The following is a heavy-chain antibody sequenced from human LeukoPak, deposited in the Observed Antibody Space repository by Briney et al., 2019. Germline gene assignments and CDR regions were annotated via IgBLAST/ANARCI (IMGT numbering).Heavy chain of an antibody. CDR1: GFTFSSYA. Sequence: GGSLRLSCAASGFTFSSYAMHWVRQAPGEGLEWVAVISYNGVNEDYADSVKGRFTISRDNSKNTLYLQMNSLRAEDTAVYYCANERGNYYFDYWGQGTLVTVSS. D-gene: IGHD1-26*01. V-gene: IGHV3-30-3*02. CDR2: ISYNGVNE. CDR3: ANERGNYYFDY. J-gene: IGHJ4*02.